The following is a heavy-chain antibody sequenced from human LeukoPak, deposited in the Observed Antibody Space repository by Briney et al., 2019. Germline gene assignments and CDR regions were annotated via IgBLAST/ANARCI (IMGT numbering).Heavy chain of an antibody. V-gene: IGHV1-18*01. CDR3: ARGGGYYDILTGYYNVIRSFDY. CDR2: ISAYNGNT. Sequence: ASVKVSCKASGYTFTSYGISWVRQAPGQGLEWMGWISAYNGNTNYAQKLQGRVTMTTDTSTSKAYMELRSLRSDDTAVYYCARGGGYYDILTGYYNVIRSFDYWGQGTLVTVSS. CDR1: GYTFTSYG. D-gene: IGHD3-9*01. J-gene: IGHJ4*02.